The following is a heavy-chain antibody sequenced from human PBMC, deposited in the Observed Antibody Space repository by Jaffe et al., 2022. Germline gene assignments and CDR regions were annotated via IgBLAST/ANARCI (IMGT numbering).Heavy chain of an antibody. CDR3: ARRSCGGDCYSSVLHYWFDP. CDR2: IYHSGST. D-gene: IGHD2-21*02. CDR1: GYSISSGYY. Sequence: QVQLQESGPGLVKPSETLSLTCAVSGYSISSGYYWGWIRQPPGKGLEWIGSIYHSGSTYYNPSLKSRVTISVDTSKNQFSLKLSSVTAADTAVYYCARRSCGGDCYSSVLHYWFDPWGQGTLVTVSS. V-gene: IGHV4-38-2*01. J-gene: IGHJ5*02.